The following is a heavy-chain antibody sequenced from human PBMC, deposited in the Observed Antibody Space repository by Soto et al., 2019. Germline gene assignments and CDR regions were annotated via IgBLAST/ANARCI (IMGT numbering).Heavy chain of an antibody. V-gene: IGHV3-23*05. CDR1: GFYP. CDR2: IDHSGTNT. Sequence: LRLSCAASGFYPMTWVRQAPGTGLEWVSTIDHSGTNTHYADSVKGRFTISRDSSRNTVHLQMNSLRAADTALYYCVTWASAHFDYWGQGTPVTVSS. D-gene: IGHD3-16*01. J-gene: IGHJ4*02. CDR3: VTWASAHFDY.